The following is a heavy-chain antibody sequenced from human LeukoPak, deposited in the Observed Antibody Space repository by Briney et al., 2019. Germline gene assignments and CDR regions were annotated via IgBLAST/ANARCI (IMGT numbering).Heavy chain of an antibody. Sequence: SETLSLTCTVSGGYIGSYYWSWIRQPAGKGLEWIGRIFTAESTNYNPSLKSRVTMSVDMSTSQLSLRLSSVTAADTAVYYCAREGDYGDPSRRFYYMYVWGKGTTVTVSS. J-gene: IGHJ6*03. D-gene: IGHD4-17*01. CDR3: AREGDYGDPSRRFYYMYV. V-gene: IGHV4-4*07. CDR1: GGYIGSYY. CDR2: IFTAEST.